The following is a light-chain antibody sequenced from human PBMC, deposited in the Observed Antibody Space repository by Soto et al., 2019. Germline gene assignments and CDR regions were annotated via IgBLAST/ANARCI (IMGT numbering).Light chain of an antibody. CDR3: QQYGSTTYT. J-gene: IGKJ2*01. Sequence: EIVLTQSPGTLSLSPGERATLSCRASQSVSNNFLAWYQQKPGQPPRLLIYGASSRATGIPDSFSGSGSGTDFTLTISRLEPEDFAVYYCQQYGSTTYTFGQGTELEIK. CDR2: GAS. V-gene: IGKV3-20*01. CDR1: QSVSNNF.